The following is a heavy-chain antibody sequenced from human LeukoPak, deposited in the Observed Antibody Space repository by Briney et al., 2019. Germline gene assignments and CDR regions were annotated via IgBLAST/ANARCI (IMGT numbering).Heavy chain of an antibody. CDR2: IKQDGSER. D-gene: IGHD3-22*01. CDR3: ARDRWAYDPQGGFDC. J-gene: IGHJ4*02. Sequence: GGSLRLSCAASGVTFSIYWMSWVRQAPGKGLEWVANIKQDGSERYYVDSVKGRFTLSRDNAKNSLYLQMISLRAEDTAVYYCARDRWAYDPQGGFDCWGQGTLVTVSS. CDR1: GVTFSIYW. V-gene: IGHV3-7*03.